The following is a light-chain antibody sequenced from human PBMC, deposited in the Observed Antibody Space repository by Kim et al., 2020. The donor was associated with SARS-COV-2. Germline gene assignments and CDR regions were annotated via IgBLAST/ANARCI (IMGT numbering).Light chain of an antibody. V-gene: IGLV1-47*02. CDR1: SSNIGANY. CDR3: AAWDDSLSGLI. J-gene: IGLJ2*01. Sequence: GQRVTISCSGRSSNIGANYVYWYQQLPGTAPKLLIFSNNQRPSGVPDRFSGSKSGTSASLAISGLRSEDEADYYCAAWDDSLSGLIFGGGTQLTVL. CDR2: SNN.